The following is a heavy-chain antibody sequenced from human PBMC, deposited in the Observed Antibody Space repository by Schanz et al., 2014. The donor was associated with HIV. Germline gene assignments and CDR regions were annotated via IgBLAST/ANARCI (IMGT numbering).Heavy chain of an antibody. CDR2: ISWHGYTV. CDR3: AKSNGGDTAVVQYYFDY. D-gene: IGHD5-18*01. CDR1: GFTFTDYA. V-gene: IGHV3-9*01. Sequence: EVHLVESGGGVVQPGRSLRLSCAASGFTFTDYAMLWVRQVPGKGLEWVAGISWHGYTVGYVDSVKGRFTISRDNAKNSLYLNMYSLRAEDTAVYFCAKSNGGDTAVVQYYFDYRGQGTLVSVSP. J-gene: IGHJ4*02.